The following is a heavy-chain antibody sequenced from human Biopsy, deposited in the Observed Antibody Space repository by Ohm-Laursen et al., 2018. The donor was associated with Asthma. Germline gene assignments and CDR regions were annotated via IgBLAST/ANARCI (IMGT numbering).Heavy chain of an antibody. V-gene: IGHV1-46*01. CDR2: IKHISE. Sequence: ASVKVSCKASGGTFSSYQMHWVRQAPGQGLEWLGMIKHISEYAQKFQGRVTMTRDTSTSTVYMELSSLRSEDTAVYYCARSMIVADGSDAFDIWGQGTMVTVSS. D-gene: IGHD3-22*01. J-gene: IGHJ3*02. CDR1: GGTFSSYQ. CDR3: ARSMIVADGSDAFDI.